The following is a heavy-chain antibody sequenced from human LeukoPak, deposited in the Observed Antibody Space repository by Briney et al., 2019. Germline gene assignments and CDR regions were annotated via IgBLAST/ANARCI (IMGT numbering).Heavy chain of an antibody. Sequence: ASVKVSCKASGYTFTGYYMHWVRQAPGQGLEWMGWINPNSGGTNYAQKFQGRVTMTRDTSISTAYMELSRLRSDDTAVYYCARSEISSWYWKWGDAFDIWGQGTMVTVSS. CDR2: INPNSGGT. V-gene: IGHV1-2*02. D-gene: IGHD6-13*01. CDR3: ARSEISSWYWKWGDAFDI. J-gene: IGHJ3*02. CDR1: GYTFTGYY.